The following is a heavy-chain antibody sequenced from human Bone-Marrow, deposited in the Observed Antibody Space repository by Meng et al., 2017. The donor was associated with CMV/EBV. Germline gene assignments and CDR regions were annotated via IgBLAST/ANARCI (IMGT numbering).Heavy chain of an antibody. CDR1: GFTFSSYG. CDR3: AKEACSSTSCSKPRHDY. J-gene: IGHJ4*02. CDR2: ISGSGGST. D-gene: IGHD2-2*01. Sequence: GESLKISCAASGFTFSSYGMHWVRQAPGKGLEWVSAISGSGGSTYYADSVKGRFTTSRDNSKNTLYLQMNSLRAEDTAVYYCAKEACSSTSCSKPRHDYWGQGTLVTVSS. V-gene: IGHV3-23*01.